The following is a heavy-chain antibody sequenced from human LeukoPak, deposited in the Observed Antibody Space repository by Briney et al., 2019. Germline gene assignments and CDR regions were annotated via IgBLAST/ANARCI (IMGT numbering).Heavy chain of an antibody. V-gene: IGHV1-46*01. CDR3: ARTYSGYDYWGYCYGIFDY. CDR1: GYTFTSYY. J-gene: IGHJ4*02. D-gene: IGHD5-12*01. Sequence: ASVKVSCKASGYTFTSYYMHWVRQAPGQGLEWMGIINPSGGSTSYAQKFQGRVTMTRDTSTSTVYMELSSLRSEDTAVYYCARTYSGYDYWGYCYGIFDYWGQGTLVTVSS. CDR2: INPSGGST.